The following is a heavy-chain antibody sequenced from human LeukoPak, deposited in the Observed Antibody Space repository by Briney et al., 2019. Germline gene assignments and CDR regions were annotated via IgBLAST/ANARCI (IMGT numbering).Heavy chain of an antibody. J-gene: IGHJ4*02. CDR1: RFTFSSYG. CDR3: AKDGWLRPPYYFDY. D-gene: IGHD5-12*01. Sequence: GTSLRLSCAASRFTFSSYGMHWVRQAPGKGLEWVAVISASGGAKYYADSVKGRVTISRDNSKNTLYLQMDSLRPEDTAVYHCAKDGWLRPPYYFDYWGQGTLVTVSS. CDR2: ISASGGAK. V-gene: IGHV3-30*18.